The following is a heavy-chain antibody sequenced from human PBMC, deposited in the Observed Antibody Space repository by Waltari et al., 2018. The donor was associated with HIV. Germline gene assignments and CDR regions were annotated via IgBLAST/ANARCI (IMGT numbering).Heavy chain of an antibody. D-gene: IGHD5-18*01. CDR1: GFTFSSTG. Sequence: QLQLVESGVAVFQPAWSMRLACSASGFTFSSTGMHWVRQAPGKGLEWVAVISYDGSNKYYADSVKGRFTISRDNSKNTLYLQMNSLRAEDTAVYYCAKPAAMASYGMDVWGQGTTVTVSS. CDR2: ISYDGSNK. J-gene: IGHJ6*02. CDR3: AKPAAMASYGMDV. V-gene: IGHV3-30*18.